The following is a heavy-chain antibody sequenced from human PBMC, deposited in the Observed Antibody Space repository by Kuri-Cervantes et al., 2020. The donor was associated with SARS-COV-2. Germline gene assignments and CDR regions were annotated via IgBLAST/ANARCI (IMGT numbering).Heavy chain of an antibody. CDR2: ISGSGDST. J-gene: IGHJ4*02. CDR3: AKARYYYDSSRPTFDY. Sequence: GGSLTLSCAASGFTFSSYAMSWVRQAPGKGLEWVAAISGSGDSTYYADSVKGRFTISRDNSKNTLYLQMNSLRAEVTAVDYCAKARYYYDSSRPTFDYWGQGTLVTVSS. CDR1: GFTFSSYA. V-gene: IGHV3-23*01. D-gene: IGHD3-22*01.